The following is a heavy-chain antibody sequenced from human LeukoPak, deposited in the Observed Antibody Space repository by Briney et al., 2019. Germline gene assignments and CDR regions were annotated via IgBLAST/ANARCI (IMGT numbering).Heavy chain of an antibody. CDR3: AAGWLQLDY. J-gene: IGHJ4*02. CDR1: GGSFSGYY. V-gene: IGHV4-34*01. D-gene: IGHD5-24*01. CDR2: INHSGST. Sequence: SETLSLTCAVYGGSFSGYYWSWIRQPPGKGLEWIGEINHSGSTNYNPSLKSRVTISVDTSKNQFSLKLSSVTAADTAVYYCAAGWLQLDYRGQGTLVTVSS.